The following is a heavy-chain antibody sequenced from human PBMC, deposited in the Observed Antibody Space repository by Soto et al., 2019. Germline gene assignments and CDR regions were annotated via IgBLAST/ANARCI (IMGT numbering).Heavy chain of an antibody. D-gene: IGHD3-22*01. V-gene: IGHV1-18*01. Sequence: QVRLEQSGPEVKKTGASVKVSCKASGYTFTSYGISWVRQAPGQGLEWMGWINIYSGDANYAQSFQDRDTMXXXTXXNTVYMEMRTLRSDDPAFYYCARALYYYDNSGLAYWGQGTLVTVSS. J-gene: IGHJ4*02. CDR1: GYTFTSYG. CDR2: INIYSGDA. CDR3: ARALYYYDNSGLAY.